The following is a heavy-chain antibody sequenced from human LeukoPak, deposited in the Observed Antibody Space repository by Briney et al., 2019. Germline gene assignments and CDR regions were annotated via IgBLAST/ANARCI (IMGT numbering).Heavy chain of an antibody. D-gene: IGHD3-3*01. Sequence: SETLSLTCTVSGGSISSYYLSWIRQPPGQGLEWIGYIYYSGSTNYNPSLKSRFTISVDTSKNQFSLNLSSVTAEDTAVYYCARTYYDFWSGYYTSWFDPWGQGTLVTVSS. CDR1: GGSISSYY. J-gene: IGHJ5*02. CDR3: ARTYYDFWSGYYTSWFDP. V-gene: IGHV4-59*08. CDR2: IYYSGST.